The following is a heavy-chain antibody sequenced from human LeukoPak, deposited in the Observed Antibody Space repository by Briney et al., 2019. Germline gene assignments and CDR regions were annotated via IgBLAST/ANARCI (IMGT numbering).Heavy chain of an antibody. D-gene: IGHD4-17*01. Sequence: ASVKVSCKASGYTFTSYGISWVRQAPGQGLEWMGWISAYNGNTNYVQKLQGRVTMTTDTSTSTAYMELRSLRSDDTAVYYCARDQSMPHYGDYLYFDYWGQGTLVTVSS. J-gene: IGHJ4*02. CDR1: GYTFTSYG. V-gene: IGHV1-18*04. CDR3: ARDQSMPHYGDYLYFDY. CDR2: ISAYNGNT.